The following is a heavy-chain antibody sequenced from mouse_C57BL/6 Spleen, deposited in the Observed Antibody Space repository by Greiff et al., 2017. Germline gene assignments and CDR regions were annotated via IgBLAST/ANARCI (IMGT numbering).Heavy chain of an antibody. CDR1: GYTFTSYW. Sequence: QVQLQQPVAELVMPGASVKLSCKASGYTFTSYWMHWVKQRPGQGLEWVGEIDPSDSYTNYNQKFKGKSTLTVDKSSSTAYMQLSSLTSEDSAVYYCARRGGYVGAMDYWGQGTSVTVSS. D-gene: IGHD2-2*01. CDR3: ARRGGYVGAMDY. J-gene: IGHJ4*01. CDR2: IDPSDSYT. V-gene: IGHV1-69*01.